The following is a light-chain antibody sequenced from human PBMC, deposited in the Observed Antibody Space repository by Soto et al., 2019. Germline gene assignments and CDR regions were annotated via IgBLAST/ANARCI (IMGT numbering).Light chain of an antibody. CDR3: QQRTNWPPAT. CDR1: QSVDTS. CDR2: DAS. J-gene: IGKJ4*01. Sequence: EIVLTQSPATLSLSPGERATLSCRASQSVDTSLAWYQQKPGQAPRLLIYDASNRATGIPARFSGSGSGTDFTLTISSLEPEDFAVYYCQQRTNWPPATFGGGTKVEIK. V-gene: IGKV3-11*01.